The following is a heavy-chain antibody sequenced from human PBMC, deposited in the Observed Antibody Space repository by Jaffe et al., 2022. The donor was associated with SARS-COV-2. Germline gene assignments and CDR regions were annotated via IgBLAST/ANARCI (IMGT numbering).Heavy chain of an antibody. J-gene: IGHJ5*02. Sequence: QVQLVESGGGAVQPGRSLRLSCAASGFTFTNYGMHWVRQAPGKGLEWVAVISYDGSDKYYADSVKGRFTISRDNSENTLYLQMNSLRAEDTAVYYCAKDPKHNVEMTSNHLYNRFDPWGQGTLVTVSS. CDR1: GFTFTNYG. D-gene: IGHD2-21*02. CDR2: ISYDGSDK. V-gene: IGHV3-30*18. CDR3: AKDPKHNVEMTSNHLYNRFDP.